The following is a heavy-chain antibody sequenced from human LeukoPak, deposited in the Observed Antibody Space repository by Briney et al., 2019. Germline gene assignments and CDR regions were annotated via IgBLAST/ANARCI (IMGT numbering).Heavy chain of an antibody. J-gene: IGHJ4*02. CDR3: AGHLPYSNYCYY. V-gene: IGHV4-39*01. Sequence: KPSETLSLTCTVSGGSISSSSYYWGWIRQPPGQGLEWIASIYYSGSTYYNPSLKSRVTISVDTSKNQFSLKLSSVTAADTAVYYCAGHLPYSNYCYYWGQGTLVTVSS. CDR1: GGSISSSSYY. CDR2: IYYSGST. D-gene: IGHD4-11*01.